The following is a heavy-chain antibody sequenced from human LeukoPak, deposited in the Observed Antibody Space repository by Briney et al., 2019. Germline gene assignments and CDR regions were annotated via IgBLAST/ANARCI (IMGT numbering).Heavy chain of an antibody. V-gene: IGHV4-34*04. Sequence: PSETLSLTCAVYGGSFSGYYWSWIRQPPGKGREWIGEINHSGSTNHNPSLKRRATISVDTSTNQSSLKLTSVTAADTAVYYCARGKRRGSKKLANWESNTAYMDVWGKGTTVTVSS. CDR3: ARGKRRGSKKLANWESNTAYMDV. CDR2: INHSGST. CDR1: GGSFSGYY. J-gene: IGHJ6*03. D-gene: IGHD7-27*01.